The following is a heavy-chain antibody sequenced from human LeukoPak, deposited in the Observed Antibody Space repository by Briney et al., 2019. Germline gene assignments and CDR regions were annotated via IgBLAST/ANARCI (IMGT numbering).Heavy chain of an antibody. CDR3: ARGLLWFGELSRFDY. V-gene: IGHV3-7*01. CDR2: IKQDGSEK. D-gene: IGHD3-10*01. Sequence: GGSLRLSCAASGFTFSSYWMSWVRQAPGKGLEWVANIKQDGSEKYYVDSVEGRFTISRDNAKNSLYLQMNSLRAEDTAVYYCARGLLWFGELSRFDYWGQGTLVTVSS. CDR1: GFTFSSYW. J-gene: IGHJ4*02.